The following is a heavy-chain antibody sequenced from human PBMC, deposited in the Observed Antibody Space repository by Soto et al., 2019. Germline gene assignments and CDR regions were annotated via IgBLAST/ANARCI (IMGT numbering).Heavy chain of an antibody. CDR2: IYPDGDK. CDR3: AHSSYAYGLPGDY. V-gene: IGHV2-5*02. Sequence: QITLKESGPTLVKPTQTLTLTCTFSGFALTPRRVGVGWFRQPPGKALEWLALIYPDGDKRYSPSLKSRLTTTEDTSKNQVVLTMTNMDPVDTATYSCAHSSYAYGLPGDYWGQGTLVTVSS. J-gene: IGHJ4*02. D-gene: IGHD2-2*01. CDR1: GFALTPRRVG.